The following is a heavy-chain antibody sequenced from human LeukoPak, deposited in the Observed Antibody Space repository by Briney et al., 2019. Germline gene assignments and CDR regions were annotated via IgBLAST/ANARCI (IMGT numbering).Heavy chain of an antibody. CDR1: GFTFSSYS. J-gene: IGHJ4*02. V-gene: IGHV3-21*01. CDR3: ARDAGGGSSWLY. CDR2: ISSSSSYI. Sequence: GGSLRLSCAASGFTFSSYSMNWVRQAPGKGLEWVSSISSSSSYIYYADSVKGRFTISRDNAKNSLYLQMNSLRAEDTAVYYCARDAGGGSSWLYWGQGTLVTVSS. D-gene: IGHD6-13*01.